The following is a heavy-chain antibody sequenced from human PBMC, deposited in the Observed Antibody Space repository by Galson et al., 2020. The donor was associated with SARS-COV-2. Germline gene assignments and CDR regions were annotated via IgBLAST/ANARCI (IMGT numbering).Heavy chain of an antibody. CDR2: IYHGGST. D-gene: IGHD6-25*01. J-gene: IGHJ5*02. Sequence: SETLSLICAVSDDSISSSQWWSWVRQPPGKGQEWIGDIYHGGSTNNNPSLKSRVTMSLDKSKNQFSLNLNSVTAADTAVYYCARSRRLVWTVVTYSWFDPWGQGTLVTVS. CDR3: ARSRRLVWTVVTYSWFDP. CDR1: DDSISSSQW. V-gene: IGHV4-4*02.